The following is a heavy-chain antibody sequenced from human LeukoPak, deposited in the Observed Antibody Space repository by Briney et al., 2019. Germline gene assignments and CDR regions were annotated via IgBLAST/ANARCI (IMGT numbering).Heavy chain of an antibody. CDR2: ISYDGSNK. Sequence: XAMHWVRQAPGKGLEWVAVISYDGSNKYYADSVKGRFTISRDNSKNTVYLQMNSLRAEDTAVYYCARENGDYAGGFDYWGQGTLVTVSS. V-gene: IGHV3-30-3*01. CDR1: XA. D-gene: IGHD4-17*01. CDR3: ARENGDYAGGFDY. J-gene: IGHJ4*02.